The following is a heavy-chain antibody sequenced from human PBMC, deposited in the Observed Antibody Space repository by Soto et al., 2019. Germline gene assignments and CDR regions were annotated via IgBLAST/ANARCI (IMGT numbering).Heavy chain of an antibody. Sequence: QVQLQESGPGLVKPSQTLSLTCTVSAGGSISSGDSYWSWIRQHPGKGLEYIGHIYYGSTYYNPSLKSRVSISVDTSTTQFSLNLNSVTAADTAVYYCARGVGSSWYFSYFDSWGQGTLVSVSS. CDR1: AGGSISSGDSY. V-gene: IGHV4-31*03. J-gene: IGHJ4*02. D-gene: IGHD6-13*01. CDR3: ARGVGSSWYFSYFDS. CDR2: IYYGST.